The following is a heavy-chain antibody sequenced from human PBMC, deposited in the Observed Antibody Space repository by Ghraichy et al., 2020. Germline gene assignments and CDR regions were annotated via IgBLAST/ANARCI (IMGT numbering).Heavy chain of an antibody. V-gene: IGHV5-51*01. CDR3: ARHKTMIVDGGDDAFDI. CDR1: GYSFTSYW. D-gene: IGHD3-22*01. J-gene: IGHJ3*02. Sequence: GESLNISCKGSGYSFTSYWIGWVRQMPGKGLEWMGIIYPGDSDTRYSPSFQGQVTISADKSISTAYLQWSSLKASDTAMYYCARHKTMIVDGGDDAFDIWGQGTMVTVSS. CDR2: IYPGDSDT.